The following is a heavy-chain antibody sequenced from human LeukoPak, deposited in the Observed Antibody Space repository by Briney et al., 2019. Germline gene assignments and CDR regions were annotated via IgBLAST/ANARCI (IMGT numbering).Heavy chain of an antibody. V-gene: IGHV4-59*01. Sequence: SGTLSLTCAVSGGSISSYYWSWIRQPPGKGLEWIGYIYYSGSTNYNPSLKSRVTISVDTSKNQFSLKLSSVTAADTAVYYCARVLEYCSGGSCYAGFDYWGQGTLVTVSS. CDR3: ARVLEYCSGGSCYAGFDY. CDR1: GGSISSYY. J-gene: IGHJ4*02. D-gene: IGHD2-15*01. CDR2: IYYSGST.